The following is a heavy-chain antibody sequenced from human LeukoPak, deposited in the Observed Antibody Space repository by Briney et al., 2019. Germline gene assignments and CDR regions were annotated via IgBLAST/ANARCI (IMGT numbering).Heavy chain of an antibody. J-gene: IGHJ3*02. D-gene: IGHD3-10*01. CDR3: ASLFRDDVFDI. CDR1: GSRFTSYW. CDR2: VDPSDSYT. Sequence: GESLRISCKGSGSRFTSYWISWVRKIPGKGLEWLGRVDPSDSYTNYSPSFQGHVSISADKSISTAYLQWRSLKASDTAMYYCASLFRDDVFDIWGQGTMVTVSS. V-gene: IGHV5-10-1*01.